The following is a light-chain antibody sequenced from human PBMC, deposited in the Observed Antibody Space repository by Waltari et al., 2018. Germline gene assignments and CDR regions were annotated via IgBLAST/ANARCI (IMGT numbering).Light chain of an antibody. CDR2: RDN. V-gene: IGLV1-40*01. CDR3: QSYDSSLSGVL. Sequence: QSVLTQPPSVSGAPGQRVTISCTGSNSNIGARHDVHWYQQDPGEAPSPLIYRDNNRPSGLPARFSGSKSGTSASLAITGLQPEDEADYYCQSYDSSLSGVLFGGGTKLTVL. J-gene: IGLJ3*02. CDR1: NSNIGARHD.